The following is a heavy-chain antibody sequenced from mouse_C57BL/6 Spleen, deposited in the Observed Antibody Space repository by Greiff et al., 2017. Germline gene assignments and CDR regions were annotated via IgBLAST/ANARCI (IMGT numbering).Heavy chain of an antibody. CDR3: ARTYGSKYFDV. Sequence: EVQLVESGGGLVKPGGSLKLSCAASGFTFSDYGMHWVRQAPEKGLEWVAYISSGSSTIYYADTVKGRVTISRDNAKNTLFLQMTSLRSEDTAMYYCARTYGSKYFDVWGTGTTVTVSS. D-gene: IGHD1-1*01. CDR2: ISSGSSTI. V-gene: IGHV5-17*01. J-gene: IGHJ1*03. CDR1: GFTFSDYG.